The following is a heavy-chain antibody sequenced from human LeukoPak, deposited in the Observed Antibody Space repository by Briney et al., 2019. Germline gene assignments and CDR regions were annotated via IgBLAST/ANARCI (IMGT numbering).Heavy chain of an antibody. CDR2: ISSSGSTR. V-gene: IGHV3-48*04. D-gene: IGHD5-12*01. CDR1: GFTFSSYT. CDR3: ARVAWRAFDI. Sequence: GGSLRLSCAASGFTFSSYTMNWVRQAPGKGLEWASYISSSGSTRSYADSVQGRFTISRDNAKNSLSLQMNSLRAEDTAVYYCARVAWRAFDIWGQGTMVTVSS. J-gene: IGHJ3*02.